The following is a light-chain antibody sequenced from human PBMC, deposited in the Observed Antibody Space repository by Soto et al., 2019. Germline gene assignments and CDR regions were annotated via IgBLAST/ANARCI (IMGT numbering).Light chain of an antibody. CDR1: SSNIGSNT. Sequence: QSVLTQPPSASGTPGQRVTISCSGSSSNIGSNTVNWYQQLPGTAPKLLIYSNNQRPSGVPDRFSGSKSGTSASLAISGLQSEDEADYYCAAWVDSLKGWVFGGGTKLTDL. J-gene: IGLJ3*02. CDR2: SNN. V-gene: IGLV1-44*01. CDR3: AAWVDSLKGWV.